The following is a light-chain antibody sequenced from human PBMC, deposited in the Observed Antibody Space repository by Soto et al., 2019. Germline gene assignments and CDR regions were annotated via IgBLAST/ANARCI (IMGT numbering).Light chain of an antibody. Sequence: QSALTQPASVSGSPGQSITISCTGSSSDVGGFNYVSWYQQHPGNAPKLLIYEVSNRPSGVAGRFSASKSGNTASLTISGRQAEDEDDYYCCSWARSATLVFAGGTKLTVL. J-gene: IGLJ2*01. V-gene: IGLV2-14*01. CDR2: EVS. CDR3: CSWARSATLV. CDR1: SSDVGGFNY.